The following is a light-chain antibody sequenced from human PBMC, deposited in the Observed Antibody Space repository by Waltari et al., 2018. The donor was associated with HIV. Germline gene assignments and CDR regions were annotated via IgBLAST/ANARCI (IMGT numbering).Light chain of an antibody. CDR3: ATWDSSLSGAEV. V-gene: IGLV1-51*01. Sequence: QSVLTQPPSVSAAPRQKVTISCSGSNSNIGKNFVSWYQQIPGTAPILLIYDNNKRPIGIPDRFSASKSGTSATLDITGLQTGDEADYYCATWDSSLSGAEVFGGGTRLTVL. J-gene: IGLJ2*01. CDR1: NSNIGKNF. CDR2: DNN.